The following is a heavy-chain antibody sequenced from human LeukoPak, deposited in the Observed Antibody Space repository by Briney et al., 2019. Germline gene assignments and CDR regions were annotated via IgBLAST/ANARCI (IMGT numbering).Heavy chain of an antibody. D-gene: IGHD3-10*01. CDR1: GYSISSGYY. CDR2: IYHSGST. J-gene: IGHJ5*02. V-gene: IGHV4-38-2*01. CDR3: ARASNPDYYGSGADNWFDP. Sequence: SETLSLTCAVSGYSISSGYYWGWIRQPPGKGLEWIGSIYHSGSTYYNPSLKSRVTISVDTSKNQFSLKLSSVTAADTAVYYCARASNPDYYGSGADNWFDPWGQGTLVTVSS.